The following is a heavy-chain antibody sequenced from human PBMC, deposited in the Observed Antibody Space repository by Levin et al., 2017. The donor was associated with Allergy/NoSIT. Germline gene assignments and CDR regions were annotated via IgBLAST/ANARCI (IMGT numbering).Heavy chain of an antibody. CDR1: GYTFTDYV. Sequence: ASVKVSCEASGYTFTDYVIHWVRQAPGHGLECMGWINPKSGDTHYLQNFQGRVTMTRDTSISTAYMQLNSLTTGDTAVYYCARDVFVGGYQGYFDRWGQGTLVTVSS. CDR2: INPKSGDT. CDR3: ARDVFVGGYQGYFDR. V-gene: IGHV1-2*02. J-gene: IGHJ5*02. D-gene: IGHD5-18*01.